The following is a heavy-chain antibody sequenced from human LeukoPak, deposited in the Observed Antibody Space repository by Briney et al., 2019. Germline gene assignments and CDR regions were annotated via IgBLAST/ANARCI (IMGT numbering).Heavy chain of an antibody. V-gene: IGHV3-48*04. Sequence: GGSLRLSCAASGFTFSSYSMNWVRQAPGKRLEWVSYISSSSSIIFYADSVKGRFTISRDNAKNSLYLQMNSLRAEDTAVYYCARDNNYDPPDYYYMDVWGKGTTVTVSS. CDR1: GFTFSSYS. CDR3: ARDNNYDPPDYYYMDV. CDR2: ISSSSSII. D-gene: IGHD3-3*01. J-gene: IGHJ6*03.